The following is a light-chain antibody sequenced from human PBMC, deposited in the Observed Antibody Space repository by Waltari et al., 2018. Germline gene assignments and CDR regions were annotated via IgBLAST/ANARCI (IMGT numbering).Light chain of an antibody. CDR3: QSYDNTSGSI. J-gene: IGLJ2*01. V-gene: IGLV1-40*01. CDR2: GNG. Sequence: SGLTQPPSVSGAPGQRVTISCTGSSSNIGAGYDVHWYQLFPGTAPKLLIYGNGNRPSGVPDRFSGSKSGTSASLAITGLQAEDEADYYCQSYDNTSGSIFGGGTKLTVL. CDR1: SSNIGAGYD.